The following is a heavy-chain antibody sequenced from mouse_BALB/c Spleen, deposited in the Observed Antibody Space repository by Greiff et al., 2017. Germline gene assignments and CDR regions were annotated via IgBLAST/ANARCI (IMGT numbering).Heavy chain of an antibody. Sequence: VQLKESGAELVKPGASVKLSCTASGFNIKDTYMHWVKQRPEQGLEWIGRIDPANGNTKYDPKFQGKATITADTSSNTAYLQLSSLTSEDTAVYYCARGAYYRFRYFDVWGAGTTVTVSS. D-gene: IGHD2-14*01. CDR2: IDPANGNT. V-gene: IGHV14-3*02. CDR3: ARGAYYRFRYFDV. CDR1: GFNIKDTY. J-gene: IGHJ1*01.